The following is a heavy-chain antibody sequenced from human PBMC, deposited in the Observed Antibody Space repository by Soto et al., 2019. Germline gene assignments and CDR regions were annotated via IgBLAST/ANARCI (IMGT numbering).Heavy chain of an antibody. D-gene: IGHD3-10*01. V-gene: IGHV3-48*02. CDR2: ISSSYTTI. CDR3: AGFRNFNYGSGSYYFDS. J-gene: IGHJ4*02. Sequence: EVQLVESGGDLVQPGGSLRLSCAASGFTFTSYGMNWVRQAPGKGLEWLSYISSSYTTIYYTDSVKGRFTISRDNAKNSLYLQMNSLRDEDTAVYYCAGFRNFNYGSGSYYFDSWGQGTLVTVSS. CDR1: GFTFTSYG.